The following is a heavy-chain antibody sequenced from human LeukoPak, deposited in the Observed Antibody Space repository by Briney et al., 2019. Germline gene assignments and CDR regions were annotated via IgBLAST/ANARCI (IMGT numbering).Heavy chain of an antibody. J-gene: IGHJ4*02. CDR3: ARSSSGWYEGDY. V-gene: IGHV3-21*01. Sequence: PGGSLRLSCAASGFTFSSYTMNWVRQAPGKGLEWVSFISSTSSYIYYADSVKGRFTISRDNAKNSLYLQMKRLRAEDTAVYYCARSSSGWYEGDYWGQGTLVTVSS. D-gene: IGHD6-19*01. CDR1: GFTFSSYT. CDR2: ISSTSSYI.